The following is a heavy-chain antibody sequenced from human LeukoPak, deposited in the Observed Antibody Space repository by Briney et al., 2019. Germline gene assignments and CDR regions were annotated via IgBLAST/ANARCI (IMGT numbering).Heavy chain of an antibody. D-gene: IGHD6-13*01. J-gene: IGHJ4*02. V-gene: IGHV3-48*01. CDR1: GFTFSSYA. Sequence: PGGSLRLSCAASGFTFSSYAMHWVRQAPGKGLEWVSYISSSSSTIYYADSVKGRFTISRDNAKNSLYLQMNSLRAEDTAVYYCARVGSSWANPFDYWGQGTLVTVSS. CDR2: ISSSSSTI. CDR3: ARVGSSWANPFDY.